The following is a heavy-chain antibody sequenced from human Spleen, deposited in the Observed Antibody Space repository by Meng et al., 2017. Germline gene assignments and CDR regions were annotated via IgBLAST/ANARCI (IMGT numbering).Heavy chain of an antibody. J-gene: IGHJ5*02. V-gene: IGHV4-39*01. CDR1: GGSISTSGYY. CDR3: VRSSGWVRTGFDP. CDR2: IGHSGIT. Sequence: QPQLQESGPGLVKPSEALSLNCSVSGGSISTSGYYWGWIRQPPGKGLEWVGSIGHSGITYYTPSLKSRVTVSIDTSKSQFSRKLTSVTAADTAVYYCVRSSGWVRTGFDPWGQGTLVTVSS. D-gene: IGHD6-19*01.